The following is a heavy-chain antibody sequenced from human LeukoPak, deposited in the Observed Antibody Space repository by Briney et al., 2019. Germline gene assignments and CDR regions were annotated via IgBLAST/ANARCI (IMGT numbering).Heavy chain of an antibody. J-gene: IGHJ1*01. CDR3: ARAPSEIGGYYPEYFRH. CDR1: VFTPSSYW. D-gene: IGHD3-22*01. V-gene: IGHV3-74*01. CDR2: IKSDGRT. Sequence: GRTLRLSRAPSVFTPSSYWMHWVRPAPGKGLVWVSRIKSDGRTNYADSVKGRFTISRDNAKNTVSLQMNSLRAEDTGVYYCARAPSEIGGYYPEYFRHWGQGTLVIVSS.